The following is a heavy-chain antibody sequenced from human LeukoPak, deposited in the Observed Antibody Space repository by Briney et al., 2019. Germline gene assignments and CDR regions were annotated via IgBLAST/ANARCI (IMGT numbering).Heavy chain of an antibody. CDR1: GGSISSCGEY. CDR3: ARGSIVGATLEFDP. Sequence: PSETLSLTCTVSGGSISSCGEYWSWFRQPPGKGLEWIGYIYYSGSTYYNPSLKSRVTISVDTSKNQFSLKLSSVTAADTAVYYCARGSIVGATLEFDPWGQGTLVTVSS. V-gene: IGHV4-30-4*08. CDR2: IYYSGST. J-gene: IGHJ5*02. D-gene: IGHD1-26*01.